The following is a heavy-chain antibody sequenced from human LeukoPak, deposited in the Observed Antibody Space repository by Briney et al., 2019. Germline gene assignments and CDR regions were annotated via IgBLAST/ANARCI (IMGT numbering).Heavy chain of an antibody. CDR1: GFTFSSYS. CDR3: ARDRIGGEEY. D-gene: IGHD3-16*01. Sequence: GGSLRLSCAASGFTFSSYSMNWVRQAPGKGLEWVSYISSSSSTIYYADSVKGRFTISRDNAKNSLYLQMNSLRAEDTAVYYCARDRIGGEEYWGQGTLVTVSS. CDR2: ISSSSSTI. V-gene: IGHV3-48*04. J-gene: IGHJ4*02.